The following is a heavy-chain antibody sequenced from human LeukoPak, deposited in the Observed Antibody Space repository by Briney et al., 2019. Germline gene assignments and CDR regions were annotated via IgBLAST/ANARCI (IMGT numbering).Heavy chain of an antibody. CDR1: GFTFSSYA. V-gene: IGHV3-23*01. D-gene: IGHD2-2*01. Sequence: AGGSLRLSCAASGFTFSSYAMSWVRQAPGMGLEWVSAISGSGGSTYYADSMKGRFTISRDNSKNTLYLQMNSLRAEDTAVYYCAKAEAPRGIVVVPAAMAYAFDIWGQGTMVTVSS. CDR3: AKAEAPRGIVVVPAAMAYAFDI. CDR2: ISGSGGST. J-gene: IGHJ3*02.